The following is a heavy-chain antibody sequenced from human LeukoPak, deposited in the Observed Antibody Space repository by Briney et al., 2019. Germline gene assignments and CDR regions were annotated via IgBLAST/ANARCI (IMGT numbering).Heavy chain of an antibody. CDR1: GFAFNTYS. CDR3: ARVQAGKWDFDY. Sequence: GGSLRLSCAASGFAFNTYSMNWVRQAPGKGLEWVSYIRSDSSIIYYADSVKGRFTMSRDNGKNSLYLQMNSLRVKDTAVYFCARVQAGKWDFDYWGQGTLVTVSS. D-gene: IGHD2-8*01. CDR2: IRSDSSII. J-gene: IGHJ4*02. V-gene: IGHV3-48*01.